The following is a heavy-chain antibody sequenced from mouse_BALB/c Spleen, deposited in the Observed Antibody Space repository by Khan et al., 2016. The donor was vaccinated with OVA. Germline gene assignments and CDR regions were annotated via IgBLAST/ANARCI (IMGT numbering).Heavy chain of an antibody. CDR1: GYSFTGYF. Sequence: VQLKQSGPELVRPGASVKISCKASGYSFTGYFMNWVMQSHGKSLEWIGRINPHIGETFYNQKFKDKATLTVDEYSNTAHMELRSLASEDSAVYYCTRIYRSDFDYWGQGTTLTVSS. V-gene: IGHV1-20*02. CDR3: TRIYRSDFDY. J-gene: IGHJ2*01. CDR2: INPHIGET. D-gene: IGHD1-1*01.